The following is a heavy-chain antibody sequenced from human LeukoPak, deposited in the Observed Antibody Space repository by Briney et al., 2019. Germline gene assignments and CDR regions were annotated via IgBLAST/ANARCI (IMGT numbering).Heavy chain of an antibody. J-gene: IGHJ4*02. CDR2: IYHSGST. V-gene: IGHV4-38-2*02. Sequence: PSETLSLTCTVSGYSISSGYYWGWIRQPPGKGLEWIGSIYHSGSTYYNPSLKSRVTISVDTSKNQFSLRLSSVTAADTAMYYCVKSGGYGLIDYWGQGTLVTVSS. CDR1: GYSISSGYY. CDR3: VKSGGYGLIDY. D-gene: IGHD6-19*01.